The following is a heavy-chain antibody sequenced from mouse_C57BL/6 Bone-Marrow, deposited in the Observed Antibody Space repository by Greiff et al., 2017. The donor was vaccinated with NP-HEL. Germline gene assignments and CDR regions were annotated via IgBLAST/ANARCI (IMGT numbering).Heavy chain of an antibody. V-gene: IGHV1-55*01. J-gene: IGHJ3*01. CDR1: GYTFTSYW. CDR2: IYPGSGST. CDR3: ARRYGKSWFAY. D-gene: IGHD1-1*01. Sequence: VQLQQPGAELVKPGASVKMTCKASGYTFTSYWITWVKQRPGQGLEWIGDIYPGSGSTNYNEKFKCKATLTVDTSSSTAYMQLSSLTSEDSAVYYCARRYGKSWFAYWGQGTLVTVSA.